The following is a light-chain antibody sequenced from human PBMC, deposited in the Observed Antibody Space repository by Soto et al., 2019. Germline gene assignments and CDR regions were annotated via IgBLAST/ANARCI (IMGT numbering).Light chain of an antibody. Sequence: DIVLTQAPLSLPVTPGEPASISCRSSQSLLHSNGNIYLDWYLQKPGQSPQLLIYLGSIRASAVPGRFSGSGSGTDFTLKIASVEAEDVGVYYCMQAIKAPQTFGLGTKAEIK. CDR2: LGS. V-gene: IGKV2-28*01. CDR1: QSLLHSNGNIY. J-gene: IGKJ1*01. CDR3: MQAIKAPQT.